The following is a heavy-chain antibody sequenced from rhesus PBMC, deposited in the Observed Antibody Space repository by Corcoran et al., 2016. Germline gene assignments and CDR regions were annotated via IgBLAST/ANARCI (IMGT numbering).Heavy chain of an antibody. CDR1: GFMFSDYY. V-gene: IGHV3-116*02. D-gene: IGHD3-34*01. J-gene: IGHJ4*01. Sequence: EVRLVESGGGLVQPGGSLRLSCAASGFMFSDYYMSWVRQAPGEGPGWVVFIGVTPNGGTTEYAASVKGRFTISRDDSKSIASLQMNSLKIEDTAVYYCVRYWGDYWGQGVLVTVSS. CDR3: VRYWGDY. CDR2: IGVTPNGGTT.